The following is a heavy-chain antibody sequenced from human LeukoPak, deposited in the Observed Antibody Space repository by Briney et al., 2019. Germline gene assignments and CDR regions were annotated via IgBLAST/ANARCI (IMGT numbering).Heavy chain of an antibody. CDR3: ARTFCSTTSCYLPPFDY. Sequence: GGSLRLSCAASGFTFSSYSMNWVRQAPGKGLEWVSSISSSSSYIYYADSVKGRFTISRDNAKNSLYLQMNSLRAEDTAVYYCARTFCSTTSCYLPPFDYWGQGALVTVSS. D-gene: IGHD2-2*01. CDR2: ISSSSSYI. J-gene: IGHJ4*02. V-gene: IGHV3-21*01. CDR1: GFTFSSYS.